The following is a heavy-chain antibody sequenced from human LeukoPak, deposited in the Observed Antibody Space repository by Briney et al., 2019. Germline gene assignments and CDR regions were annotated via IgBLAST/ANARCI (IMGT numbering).Heavy chain of an antibody. D-gene: IGHD1-26*01. CDR3: AKGRGWEASYYYYYMDV. CDR1: AFTFSDYY. V-gene: IGHV3-11*04. Sequence: GGSLRLSCAASAFTFSDYYMSWIRQAPGKGLAWISYISSTSSTMYYADSVKGRFTISRDNSKNTLYLQINSLRAEDTAVYYCAKGRGWEASYYYYYMDVWGKGTTVTISS. CDR2: ISSTSSTM. J-gene: IGHJ6*03.